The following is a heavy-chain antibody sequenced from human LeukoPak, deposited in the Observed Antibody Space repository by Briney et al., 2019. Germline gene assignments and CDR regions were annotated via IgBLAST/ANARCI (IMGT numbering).Heavy chain of an antibody. CDR2: ITHSGST. CDR3: ASLGSGSYSSVDY. D-gene: IGHD3-10*01. J-gene: IGHJ4*02. V-gene: IGHV4-34*01. Sequence: SETLSLTCAVYGGSFSGYYWSWIRQPPGKGLEWIGEITHSGSTNYNPSLKSRVTISTDTSRHQFSLKLSSVTAADTAVYYCASLGSGSYSSVDYWGQGTLVTVSS. CDR1: GGSFSGYY.